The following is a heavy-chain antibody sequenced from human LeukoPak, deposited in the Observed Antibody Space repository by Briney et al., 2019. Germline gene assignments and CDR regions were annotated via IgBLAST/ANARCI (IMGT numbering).Heavy chain of an antibody. CDR3: ARREFSRGYYFDS. J-gene: IGHJ4*02. V-gene: IGHV1-69*13. Sequence: ASVKVSCKASGGTFSNYAISWVRQAPGQGLEWMGGIIPLFGATNYAQKFQGRVTITADESTSTAYMELSSLRSEDTAVYYCARREFSRGYYFDSWGQGTLVTVSS. D-gene: IGHD3-10*01. CDR2: IIPLFGAT. CDR1: GGTFSNYA.